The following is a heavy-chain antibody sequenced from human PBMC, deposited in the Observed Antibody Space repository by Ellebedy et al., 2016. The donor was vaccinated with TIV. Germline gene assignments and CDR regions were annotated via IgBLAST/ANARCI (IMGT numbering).Heavy chain of an antibody. CDR2: IGTAGDT. CDR1: GFTSSSYD. Sequence: PGGSLRLSCPASGFTSSSYDMHWVRQAIGTGLEWVSAIGTAGDTYYPGSVKGRFTISRENAKNSLYLQMNSLRAGDTAVYYCARATTSGYYYEDAFDIWGQGTMGTVSS. V-gene: IGHV3-13*01. D-gene: IGHD3-22*01. CDR3: ARATTSGYYYEDAFDI. J-gene: IGHJ3*02.